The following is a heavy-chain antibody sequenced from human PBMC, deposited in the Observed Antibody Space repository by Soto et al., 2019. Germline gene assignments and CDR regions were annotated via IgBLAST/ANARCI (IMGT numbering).Heavy chain of an antibody. CDR3: ARDRGYGTDY. V-gene: IGHV4-61*01. CDR1: GGSVRSGSYY. J-gene: IGHJ4*02. Sequence: LCGGSVRSGSYYWSWIRQPPGKGLEWIGYIYYSGSTNYNPSLKSRVTISVDTSKNQFSLKLSSVTAADTAVYYCARDRGYGTDYWGQGTLVTVSS. CDR2: IYYSGST. D-gene: IGHD3-10*01.